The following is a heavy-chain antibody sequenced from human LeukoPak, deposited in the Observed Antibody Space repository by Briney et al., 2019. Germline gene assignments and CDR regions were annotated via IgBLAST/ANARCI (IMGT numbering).Heavy chain of an antibody. J-gene: IGHJ4*02. CDR1: GFTFSGYP. Sequence: GGSLRLSCAASGFTFSGYPIHWVRQAPGKGLEWVAVISYDGSNKYYADSVKGRFTISRDNSKNTLYLQMNSLRAEDTAVYYCARERTLGYCSGGSCYSVYDYWGQGTLVTVSS. CDR3: ARERTLGYCSGGSCYSVYDY. D-gene: IGHD2-15*01. CDR2: ISYDGSNK. V-gene: IGHV3-30-3*01.